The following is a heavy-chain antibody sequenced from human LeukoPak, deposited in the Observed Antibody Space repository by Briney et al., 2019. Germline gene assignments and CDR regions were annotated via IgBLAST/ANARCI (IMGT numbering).Heavy chain of an antibody. CDR3: ASRGMDV. CDR2: INHSGST. V-gene: IGHV4-34*01. Sequence: SETLSLTCAVYGGSLSGYYWSWVRQPPGKGLEWIGEINHSGSTNYNPSLKSRVNISVDTSKSQFSLKLSSVTAADTAVYYCASRGMDVWGKGTTVTVSS. CDR1: GGSLSGYY. J-gene: IGHJ6*04.